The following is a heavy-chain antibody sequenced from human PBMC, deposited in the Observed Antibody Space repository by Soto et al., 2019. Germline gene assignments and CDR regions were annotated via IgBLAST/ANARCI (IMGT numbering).Heavy chain of an antibody. V-gene: IGHV3-53*01. D-gene: IGHD2-15*01. J-gene: IGHJ4*02. Sequence: EVQLVESGGGLIQPGGSLRLSCAVSGFTVSNNYMSWVRQAPGKGLEGVSVIYSGGYTAYGDSVKGRFTISRDNSKTPLYRQRNSRGAAHPAVYYCAVTPGGGGYWGQGTLVTVSS. CDR3: AVTPGGGGY. CDR1: GFTVSNNY. CDR2: IYSGGYT.